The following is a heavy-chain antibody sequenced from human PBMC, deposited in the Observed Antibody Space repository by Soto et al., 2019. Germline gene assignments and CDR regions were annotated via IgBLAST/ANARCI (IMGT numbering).Heavy chain of an antibody. CDR1: GGSISIGSYY. D-gene: IGHD5-12*01. CDR2: IYYTGNT. V-gene: IGHV4-31*03. Sequence: SETLSLTCTVSGGSISIGSYYWSWIRQHPGKGLEWIGYIYYTGNTYYNPSLESRVTISVDTSKNQFSLRLSSVTAADTAVYYCVRDWHGYSGDDDRDVWGQGTTVTVSS. CDR3: VRDWHGYSGDDDRDV. J-gene: IGHJ6*02.